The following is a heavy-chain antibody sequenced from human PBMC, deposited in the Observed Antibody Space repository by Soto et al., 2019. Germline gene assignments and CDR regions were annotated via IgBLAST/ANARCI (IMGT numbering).Heavy chain of an antibody. CDR2: ISGSGGST. CDR3: AKMYDSSGYPLRDAFDI. J-gene: IGHJ3*02. V-gene: IGHV3-23*01. D-gene: IGHD3-22*01. Sequence: EVQLLESGGGLVQPGGSLRLSGAASGFTFSSYAMSWVRQAPGKGLEWVSAISGSGGSTYYADSVKGRFTISRDNSKNKLYLQMNSLRAEDTAVYYCAKMYDSSGYPLRDAFDIWGQGTMVTVSS. CDR1: GFTFSSYA.